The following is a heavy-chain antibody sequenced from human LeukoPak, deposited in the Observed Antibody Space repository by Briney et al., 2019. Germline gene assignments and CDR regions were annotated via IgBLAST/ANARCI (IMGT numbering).Heavy chain of an antibody. CDR1: GGSFSGYY. Sequence: PSETLSLTCAVYGGSFSGYYWSWIRQPPGKGLEWIGEINHSGSTNYNPSLKSRVTISVDTSKNQFSLKLSSVTAADTAVYYCARGGLVRGTINSLIAFDIWGQGIMVTVSS. CDR3: ARGGLVRGTINSLIAFDI. V-gene: IGHV4-34*01. J-gene: IGHJ3*02. CDR2: INHSGST. D-gene: IGHD3-10*02.